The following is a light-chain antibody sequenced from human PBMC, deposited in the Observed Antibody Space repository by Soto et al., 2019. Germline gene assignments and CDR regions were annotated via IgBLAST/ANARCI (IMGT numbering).Light chain of an antibody. Sequence: QSALTQTPSVSGSPEQSVTISCTGTSTDFVSYNRVSWYQQPPGTAPKLMIYEVSKRPSGVPDRFSGSKSGNTASLTISGLQAADEADYYCTLYTSENAYVFGTGTKVTVL. J-gene: IGLJ1*01. V-gene: IGLV2-18*01. CDR3: TLYTSENAYV. CDR2: EVS. CDR1: STDFVSYNR.